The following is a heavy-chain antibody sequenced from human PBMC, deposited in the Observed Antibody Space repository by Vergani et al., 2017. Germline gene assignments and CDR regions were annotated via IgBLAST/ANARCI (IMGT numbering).Heavy chain of an antibody. J-gene: IGHJ4*02. CDR1: GGSISSSSYY. CDR3: ARLGGFSSSWRFDY. Sequence: QLQLQESGPGLVKPSETLSLTCTVSGGSISSSSYYWGWIRQPPGKGLEWIGSIYYSGSTYYNPSLKSRVPISVDTSKNQFSLKLSSVTAADTAVYYCARLGGFSSSWRFDYWGQGTLVTVSS. V-gene: IGHV4-39*01. D-gene: IGHD6-13*01. CDR2: IYYSGST.